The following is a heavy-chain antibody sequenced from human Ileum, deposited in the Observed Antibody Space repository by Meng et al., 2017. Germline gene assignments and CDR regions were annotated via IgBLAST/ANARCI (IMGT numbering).Heavy chain of an antibody. D-gene: IGHD1-14*01. V-gene: IGHV4-39*07. J-gene: IGHJ5*02. CDR3: ARDGTTAAPGVWFDP. CDR1: YVSLTSCYY. CDR2: IYYSGST. Sequence: ESGPGRVQPAESLPPHCSIAYVSLTSCYYWVWIRQPPGKGLEWIESIYYSGSTYYNPSLKSRVTISVDTAKNQFSLKVISVSAADTAVYYCARDGTTAAPGVWFDPWGQGTLVTVSS.